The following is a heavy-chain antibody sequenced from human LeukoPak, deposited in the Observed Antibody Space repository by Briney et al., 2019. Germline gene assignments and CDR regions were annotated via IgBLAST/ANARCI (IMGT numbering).Heavy chain of an antibody. J-gene: IGHJ4*02. CDR3: ARQEIAAAGSYFDY. Sequence: SETLSLTCTVSGGSISNYYWSWIRQPPGKGLEWIGYIFYNGFTNYNPSLESRVTISADTSKNQFSLKLSSVTAADTAVYYCARQEIAAAGSYFDYWGQGTLVTVSS. CDR1: GGSISNYY. D-gene: IGHD6-13*01. V-gene: IGHV4-59*01. CDR2: IFYNGFT.